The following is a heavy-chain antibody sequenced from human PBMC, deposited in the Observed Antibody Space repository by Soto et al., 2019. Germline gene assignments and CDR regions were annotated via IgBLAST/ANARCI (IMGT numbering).Heavy chain of an antibody. CDR3: AREWGYYYDSSGYYLLGAFDT. CDR1: GGTFSSYA. CDR2: IIPIFGTA. V-gene: IGHV1-69*13. Sequence: SVQVSCKASGGTFSSYAISWVRQAPGQGLEWMGGIIPIFGTANYARKLQGRVTITADESTSTAYMELSSLRSEDTAVYYCAREWGYYYDSSGYYLLGAFDTWGQGTMVTVSS. J-gene: IGHJ3*02. D-gene: IGHD3-22*01.